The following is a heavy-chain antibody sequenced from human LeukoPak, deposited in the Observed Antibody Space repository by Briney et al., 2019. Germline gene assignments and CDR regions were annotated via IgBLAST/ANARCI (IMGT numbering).Heavy chain of an antibody. D-gene: IGHD3-10*01. CDR1: GWTFSSYA. J-gene: IGHJ4*02. CDR3: ARDLGSAYYYGSGMVFDS. V-gene: IGHV1-18*01. CDR2: SGCSGNT. Sequence: VAAVKVSCKASGWTFSSYAISWVRQAPGQGLEGMGSGCSGNTKYAQKSQRRVSMNTHTSTSPVYMELSSLTSDDTAVYYCARDLGSAYYYGSGMVFDSRGQGTLVTASS.